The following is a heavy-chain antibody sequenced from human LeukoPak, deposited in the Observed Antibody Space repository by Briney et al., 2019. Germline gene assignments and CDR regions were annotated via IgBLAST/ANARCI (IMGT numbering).Heavy chain of an antibody. CDR3: ATSYYDSSGYHPY. J-gene: IGHJ4*02. D-gene: IGHD3-22*01. CDR2: IKQDGSEK. V-gene: IGHV3-7*03. Sequence: GGSLRLSCAASGFTFSSYWMSWVRQAPGKGLEWVANIKQDGSEKYYVDSVKGRFTISGDNAKNSLYLQMNSLRAEDTAVYYCATSYYDSSGYHPYWGQGTLVTVSS. CDR1: GFTFSSYW.